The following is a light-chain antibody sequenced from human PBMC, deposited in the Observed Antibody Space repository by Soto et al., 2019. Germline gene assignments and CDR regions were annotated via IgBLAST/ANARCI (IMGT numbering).Light chain of an antibody. V-gene: IGKV2-30*01. Sequence: DVVMTQTPVSLPVTLGQPASISCRSSESLVATDGITYLNWFHQRPGQSPRRLIYKVSDRDSGVPDRFRGSGSGTDFTLRISRVEAEDVGIYYCMQGTHWPRTFGQATNVDI. CDR1: ESLVATDGITY. CDR2: KVS. J-gene: IGKJ1*01. CDR3: MQGTHWPRT.